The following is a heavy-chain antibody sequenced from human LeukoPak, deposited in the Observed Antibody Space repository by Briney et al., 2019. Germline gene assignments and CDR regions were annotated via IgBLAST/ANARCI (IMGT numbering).Heavy chain of an antibody. D-gene: IGHD2-21*01. CDR1: GGSISSPTYS. J-gene: IGHJ4*02. V-gene: IGHV4-39*01. CDR2: VPHSGSA. Sequence: SETLSLTCTVSGGSISSPTYSWAWIRQPPGKGLEWLGSVPHSGSAYYSPSLKSRVTMSGDTSKNQFSLRLSSVTAADTAVYYCARQALWFFDHWGQGTLVTVSS. CDR3: ARQALWFFDH.